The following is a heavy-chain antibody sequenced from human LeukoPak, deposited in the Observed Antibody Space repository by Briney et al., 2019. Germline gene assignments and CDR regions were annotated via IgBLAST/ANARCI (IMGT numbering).Heavy chain of an antibody. CDR1: GYTFTSYD. J-gene: IGHJ6*02. CDR3: ARGGVFWPTWAYYYYYGMDV. D-gene: IGHD3-9*01. CDR2: MNPNSGNT. Sequence: ASVKVSCKASGYTFTSYDINWVRQATGQGLEWMGWMNPNSGNTGYAQKFQGRVTMTRNTSISTAYMELSSLRSEDTAVYYCARGGVFWPTWAYYYYYGMDVWGQGTTVTVSS. V-gene: IGHV1-8*01.